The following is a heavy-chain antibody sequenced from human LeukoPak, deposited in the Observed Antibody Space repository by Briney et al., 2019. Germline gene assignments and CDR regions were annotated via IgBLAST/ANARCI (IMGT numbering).Heavy chain of an antibody. CDR2: IRSKANSYAT. Sequence: GGSLRLSCAASGFTFSGSAMHWVRQASGKGLEWVGRIRSKANSYATAYAASVKGRFTISRDDSKNTAYLQMNSLKTEDTAVYYCTRPVDTAMAAGAFDIWGQGTMVTVSS. CDR1: GFTFSGSA. V-gene: IGHV3-73*01. J-gene: IGHJ3*02. D-gene: IGHD5-18*01. CDR3: TRPVDTAMAAGAFDI.